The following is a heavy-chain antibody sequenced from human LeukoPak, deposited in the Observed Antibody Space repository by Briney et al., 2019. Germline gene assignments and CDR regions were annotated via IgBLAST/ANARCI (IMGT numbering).Heavy chain of an antibody. Sequence: SETLSLTCAVSGGSISSSNWWSWVRQPPGKGLEWIGEIYHSGSTNYNPSLKSRLIISPDTSKNQFSLKLRSVTAADTAVYFCARVPGGSPGDDAFDIWGQGTMVTVS. CDR3: ARVPGGSPGDDAFDI. CDR1: GGSISSSNW. CDR2: IYHSGST. J-gene: IGHJ3*02. V-gene: IGHV4-4*02. D-gene: IGHD1-26*01.